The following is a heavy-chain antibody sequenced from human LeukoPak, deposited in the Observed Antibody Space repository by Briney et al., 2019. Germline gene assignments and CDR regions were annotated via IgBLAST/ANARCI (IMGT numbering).Heavy chain of an antibody. CDR3: ASEIQLWLRY. CDR1: GGTFSSYA. CDR2: IIPIFGTA. Sequence: GASVTVSCTASGGTFSSYAISWVRQAPGQGLEWMGGIIPIFGTANYAQKFQGRVTITADESTSTAYMELSSLRSEDTAVYYCASEIQLWLRYWGQGTLVTVSS. V-gene: IGHV1-69*13. D-gene: IGHD5-18*01. J-gene: IGHJ4*02.